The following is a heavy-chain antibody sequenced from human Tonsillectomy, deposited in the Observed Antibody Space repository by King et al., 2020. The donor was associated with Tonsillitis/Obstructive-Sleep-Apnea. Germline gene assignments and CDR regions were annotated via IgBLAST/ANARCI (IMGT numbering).Heavy chain of an antibody. D-gene: IGHD2-2*02. CDR3: ARDLYDLEY. Sequence: VQLVESGGGVVQPGGSLRLSCAASGFTFSDYSMNWVRQAPGKGLDWVAVILYDGSNKYYGDSVKGRFTISRDNSKNTLYLQMNSLRDEDTAVYYCARDLYDLEYWGQGTLVTVSS. CDR1: GFTFSDYS. CDR2: ILYDGSNK. V-gene: IGHV3-33*05. J-gene: IGHJ4*02.